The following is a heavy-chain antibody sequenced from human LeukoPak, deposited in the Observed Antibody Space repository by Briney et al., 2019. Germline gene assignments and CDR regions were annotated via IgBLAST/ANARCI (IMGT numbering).Heavy chain of an antibody. V-gene: IGHV3-74*01. D-gene: IGHD3-16*01. CDR2: INTDGSFT. CDR1: GFTFSHYW. CDR3: ARAADYRIDQ. Sequence: GSLRLSCAASGFTFSHYWMYWVRQGPGTGLVWVSGINTDGSFTNYADSVEGRFTISRDNTKNTLYLQVSSLRAEDTAVYYCARAADYRIDQWGQGTLVTASS. J-gene: IGHJ4*02.